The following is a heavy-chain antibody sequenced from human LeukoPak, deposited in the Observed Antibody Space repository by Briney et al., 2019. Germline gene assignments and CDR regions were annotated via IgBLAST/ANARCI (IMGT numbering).Heavy chain of an antibody. CDR2: IGSGGSRTI. Sequence: GGSLRLSCAASGFTFSNYNMNWVRQAPGKGLEWVSYIGSGGSRTIYYADSVKGRFTVSRDNAKNSLYLQMNSLRAGDTAVYYCARGGVVTITTLDYWGQGTLVTVSS. J-gene: IGHJ4*02. V-gene: IGHV3-48*04. CDR3: ARGGVVTITTLDY. CDR1: GFTFSNYN. D-gene: IGHD3-22*01.